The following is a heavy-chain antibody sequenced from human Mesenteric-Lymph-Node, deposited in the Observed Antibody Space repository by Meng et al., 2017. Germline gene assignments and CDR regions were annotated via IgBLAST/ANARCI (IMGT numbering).Heavy chain of an antibody. Sequence: SETLSLTCTVSGGSITDYYWSWIRQPPGKGLEWIGYIYYSGSTNYNPSLKSRVTISVDTSKNQFSLKLSSVTAADTAVYYCARDAHYDFWSGYYLTNYYYGMDVWGQGTTVTVSS. D-gene: IGHD3-3*01. V-gene: IGHV4-59*01. J-gene: IGHJ6*02. CDR3: ARDAHYDFWSGYYLTNYYYGMDV. CDR1: GGSITDYY. CDR2: IYYSGST.